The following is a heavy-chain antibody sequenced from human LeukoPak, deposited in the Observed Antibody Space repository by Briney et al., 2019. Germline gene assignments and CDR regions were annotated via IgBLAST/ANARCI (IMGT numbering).Heavy chain of an antibody. V-gene: IGHV1-18*01. CDR1: GGTFSSYA. CDR2: ISAYNGNT. CDR3: ARVGFHKASNRWDPPNY. D-gene: IGHD6-13*01. Sequence: ASVKVSCKASGGTFSSYAISWVRQAPGQGLEWMGWISAYNGNTNYAQKLQGRVSMTTDTSTSTASMELRSLRSDDTAVYYCARVGFHKASNRWDPPNYWGQGTLVTVSS. J-gene: IGHJ4*02.